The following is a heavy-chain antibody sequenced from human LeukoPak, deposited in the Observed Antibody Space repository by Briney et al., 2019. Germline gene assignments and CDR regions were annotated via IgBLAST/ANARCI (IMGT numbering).Heavy chain of an antibody. Sequence: QPGGSLRLSCAASGFTFSSYSMNWVRQAPGKGLEWVSYISSSSSTIYYADSVKGRFTISRDNAKNSLYLQMNSLRAEDTAVYYCARGSLAPRPHYSYYYYMDVWGKGTTVTVSS. D-gene: IGHD6-6*01. CDR3: ARGSLAPRPHYSYYYYMDV. V-gene: IGHV3-48*04. J-gene: IGHJ6*03. CDR1: GFTFSSYS. CDR2: ISSSSSTI.